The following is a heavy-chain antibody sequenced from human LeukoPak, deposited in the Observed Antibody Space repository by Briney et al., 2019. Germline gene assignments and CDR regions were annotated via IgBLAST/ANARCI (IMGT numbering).Heavy chain of an antibody. Sequence: GGSLRLSCAASGFTFSSYAMSWVRQAPGKGLEWVSAISGSGGSTYYTDSVKGRFTISRDNSKNTLNLQMNSLRAEDTAVYYCAKDSTVTTGSNLFDPWGQGTLVTVSS. CDR2: ISGSGGST. J-gene: IGHJ5*02. CDR1: GFTFSSYA. V-gene: IGHV3-23*01. CDR3: AKDSTVTTGSNLFDP. D-gene: IGHD4-11*01.